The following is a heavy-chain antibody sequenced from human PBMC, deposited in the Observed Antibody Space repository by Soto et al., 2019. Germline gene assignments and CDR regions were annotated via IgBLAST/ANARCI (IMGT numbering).Heavy chain of an antibody. CDR1: GFTFDSYA. Sequence: EVKLLESGGGLAQPGGSLRLSCVGSGFTFDSYAISWVRQAPGERLQWIAAISGSADGTDYAHSVRGRFTISRDNDKKTVHLQMDGLRVEDTAVYFCAKDTVGGYSFWSGYYSDGLDVWGQGTLVTVS. CDR3: AKDTVGGYSFWSGYYSDGLDV. CDR2: ISGSADGT. D-gene: IGHD3-3*01. V-gene: IGHV3-23*01. J-gene: IGHJ3*01.